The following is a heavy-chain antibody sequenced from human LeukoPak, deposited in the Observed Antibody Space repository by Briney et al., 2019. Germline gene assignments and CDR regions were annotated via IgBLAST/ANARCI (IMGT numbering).Heavy chain of an antibody. Sequence: ASVKVSCKASGYTFTSYAMNWVRQVPGQGLEWMGWINTNTGSPTYAQASTGRFVFSLDTSVSTAYLQISSLKTEDTAVYYCARYDCGDYWGQGTLVTVSS. J-gene: IGHJ4*02. CDR1: GYTFTSYA. D-gene: IGHD2-21*02. CDR3: ARYDCGDY. CDR2: INTNTGSP. V-gene: IGHV7-4-1*02.